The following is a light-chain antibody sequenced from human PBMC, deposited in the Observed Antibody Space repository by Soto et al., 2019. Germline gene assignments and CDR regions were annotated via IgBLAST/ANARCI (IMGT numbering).Light chain of an antibody. V-gene: IGKV3-20*01. J-gene: IGKJ2*01. CDR2: VAS. CDR3: QQFDTSPYT. CDR1: QSVSRY. Sequence: VLTQSPGTLSLSPGERATLSCRASQSVSRYLVWYQQKPGQAPRLLIYVASSRASDIPDRFSGSGSGTDFTLTINRLGPEDSAVYYCQQFDTSPYTFGQGTKLEIK.